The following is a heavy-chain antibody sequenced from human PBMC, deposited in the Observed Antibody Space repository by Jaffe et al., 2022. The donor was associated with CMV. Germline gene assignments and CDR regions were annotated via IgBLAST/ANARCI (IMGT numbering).Heavy chain of an antibody. J-gene: IGHJ6*03. V-gene: IGHV4-59*08. CDR3: ARHRTATGTFVGYYYYYMDV. CDR1: GGSISSYY. Sequence: QVQLQESGPGLVKPSETLSLTCTVSGGSISSYYWSWIRQPPGKGLEWIGYIYYSGSTNYNPSLKSRVTISVDTSKNQFSLKLSSVTAADTAVYYCARHRTATGTFVGYYYYYMDVWGKGTTVTVSS. D-gene: IGHD6-13*01. CDR2: IYYSGST.